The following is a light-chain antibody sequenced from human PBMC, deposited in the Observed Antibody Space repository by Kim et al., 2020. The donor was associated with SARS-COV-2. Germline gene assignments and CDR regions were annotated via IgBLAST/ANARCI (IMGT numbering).Light chain of an antibody. J-gene: IGKJ2*01. CDR2: DAS. CDR3: QQRSNWPT. Sequence: LSLSPGERATLSCRASQSVSSYLACYQQKPGQAPRLLIYDASNRATGIPARFSGSGSGTDFTLTISSLEPEDFAVYYCQQRSNWPTFGQGTKLEI. CDR1: QSVSSY. V-gene: IGKV3-11*01.